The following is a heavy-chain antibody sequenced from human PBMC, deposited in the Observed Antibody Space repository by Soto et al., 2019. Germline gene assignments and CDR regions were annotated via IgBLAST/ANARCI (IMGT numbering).Heavy chain of an antibody. D-gene: IGHD3-22*01. V-gene: IGHV1-18*01. J-gene: IGHJ3*02. CDR3: ARDRYYYDSSGYWGDAFDI. CDR1: GYTFTSYG. CDR2: ISAYNGNT. Sequence: ASVKVSCKASGYTFTSYGISWVRQAPGQGLEWMGWISAYNGNTNYAQKLQGRVTMTTDTSTSTAYMELRSLRSDDTAVYYCARDRYYYDSSGYWGDAFDIVGQLTMVTVSS.